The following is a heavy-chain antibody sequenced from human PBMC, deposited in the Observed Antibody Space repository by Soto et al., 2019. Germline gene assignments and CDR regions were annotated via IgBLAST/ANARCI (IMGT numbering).Heavy chain of an antibody. CDR2: ISWNSGSI. Sequence: PGGSLRLSCAASGFTFDDYAMHWVRQAPGKGLEWVSGISWNSGSIGYADSVKGRFTISRYNAKNSLYLQMNSLRAEDTAVYYCTTDPYGDYAWGQGTLVTVSS. D-gene: IGHD4-17*01. J-gene: IGHJ5*02. V-gene: IGHV3-9*01. CDR1: GFTFDDYA. CDR3: TTDPYGDYA.